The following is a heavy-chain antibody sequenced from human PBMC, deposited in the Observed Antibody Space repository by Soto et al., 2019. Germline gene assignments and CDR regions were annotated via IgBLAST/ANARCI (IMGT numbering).Heavy chain of an antibody. CDR2: INHSGST. V-gene: IGHV4-34*01. D-gene: IGHD6-19*01. Sequence: QVQLQQWGAGLLKPSETLSLTCAVYGGSFSGYYWSWIRQPPGKGLEWIGEINHSGSTNYNPSLKSRVTISVDTSKNQFSLKLSSVTAADTAVYYCARGRQWLAQYFDYWGQGTLVTVSS. J-gene: IGHJ4*02. CDR3: ARGRQWLAQYFDY. CDR1: GGSFSGYY.